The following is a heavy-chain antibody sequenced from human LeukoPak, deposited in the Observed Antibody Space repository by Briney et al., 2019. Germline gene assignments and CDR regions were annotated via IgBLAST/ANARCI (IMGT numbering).Heavy chain of an antibody. CDR3: ARRQQLSNWFDP. Sequence: ASVKVSCKASGYTFTGYYMHWVRQAPGQGLEWMGWINPNSGGTYYPQKFQGRVTMTRDTSISTAYMELSRLRSDDTAVYYCARRQQLSNWFDPWGQGTLVTVSS. D-gene: IGHD6-13*01. V-gene: IGHV1-2*02. CDR2: INPNSGGT. CDR1: GYTFTGYY. J-gene: IGHJ5*02.